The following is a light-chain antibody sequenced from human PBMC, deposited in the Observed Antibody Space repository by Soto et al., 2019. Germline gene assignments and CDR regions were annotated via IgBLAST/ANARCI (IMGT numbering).Light chain of an antibody. CDR3: QSYDSRRSCSV. J-gene: IGLJ1*01. CDR2: GNS. CDR1: GSEI. Sequence: QSVLTQPPSVPGAPGQRVTISCLGSGSEILNWYQQLPGRAPKLLIYGNSNRPSGVSDRVSASKSGTSASLTITGLQAEDEADYYCQSYDSRRSCSVFGTGTKVTVL. V-gene: IGLV1-40*01.